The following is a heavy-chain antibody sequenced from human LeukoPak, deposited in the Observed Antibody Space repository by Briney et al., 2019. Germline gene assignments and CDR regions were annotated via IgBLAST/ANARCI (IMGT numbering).Heavy chain of an antibody. CDR3: AKDGDDCIDF. V-gene: IGHV3-30*02. D-gene: IGHD3-22*01. Sequence: GGSLRLSCAASGFTFSSYSMNWVRQAPGKGLEWVAFIRYDGGNQYYADSVKGRFTISRDNSKNTMSLQMNSLRAEDTAVYYCAKDGDDCIDFWGQGTLVTVSS. J-gene: IGHJ4*02. CDR1: GFTFSSYS. CDR2: IRYDGGNQ.